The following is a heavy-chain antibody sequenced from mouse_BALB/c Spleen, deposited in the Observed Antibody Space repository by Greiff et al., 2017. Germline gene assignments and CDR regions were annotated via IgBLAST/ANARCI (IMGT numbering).Heavy chain of an antibody. CDR1: GYTFTDYN. J-gene: IGHJ1*01. V-gene: IGHV1-18*01. CDR3: ARGGYYRYDWYFDV. D-gene: IGHD2-14*01. Sequence: EVQLQQSGPELVKPGASVKIPCKASGYTFTDYNMDWVKQSHGKSLEWIGDINPNNGGTIYNQKFKGKATLTVDKSSSTAYMELRSLTSEDTAVYYCARGGYYRYDWYFDVWGAGTTVTVSS. CDR2: INPNNGGT.